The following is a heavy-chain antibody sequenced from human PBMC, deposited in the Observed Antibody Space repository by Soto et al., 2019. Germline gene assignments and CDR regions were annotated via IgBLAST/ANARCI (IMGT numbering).Heavy chain of an antibody. CDR2: IDPSDSYT. D-gene: IGHD3-22*01. CDR3: ARHPHYYDTSAAP. V-gene: IGHV5-10-1*01. J-gene: IGHJ5*02. CDR1: GYSFTSYW. Sequence: PGESLKISCKGSGYSFTSYWISWVRQMPGKGLEWMGRIDPSDSYTNYSPSFQGHVTISADKSISTAYLQWSSLKASDTAMYYCARHPHYYDTSAAPWGQGTLVTVSS.